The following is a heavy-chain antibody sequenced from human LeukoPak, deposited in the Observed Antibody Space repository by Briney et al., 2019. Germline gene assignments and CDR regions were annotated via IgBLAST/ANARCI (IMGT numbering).Heavy chain of an antibody. V-gene: IGHV4-59*01. J-gene: IGHJ3*02. CDR2: IYYSGST. CDR3: ARDPFEAPGAFDI. Sequence: SETLSLTCTVSGGSISSYYWSWIRQPPGKGLEWIGYIYYSGSTNYNPSLKSRVTISVDTSKNQFSLKLSSVTAADTAVYYCARDPFEAPGAFDIWGQGTMVTVPS. CDR1: GGSISSYY.